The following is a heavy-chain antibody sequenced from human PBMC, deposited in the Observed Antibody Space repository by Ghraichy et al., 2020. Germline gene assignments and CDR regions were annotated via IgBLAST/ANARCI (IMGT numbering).Heavy chain of an antibody. CDR1: GFTFSSYA. Sequence: GESLRLSCAASGFTFSSYAMSWVRQAPGKGLEWVSAISGSGGSTYYADSVKGRFTISRDNSKNTLYLQMNSLRAEDTAVYYCAKDPAMIVVVIMGYWGQGTLVTVSS. J-gene: IGHJ4*02. CDR3: AKDPAMIVVVIMGY. D-gene: IGHD3-22*01. CDR2: ISGSGGST. V-gene: IGHV3-23*01.